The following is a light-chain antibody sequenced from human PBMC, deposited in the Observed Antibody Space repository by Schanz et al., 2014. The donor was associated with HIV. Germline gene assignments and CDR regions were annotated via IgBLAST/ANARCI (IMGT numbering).Light chain of an antibody. CDR2: GVS. V-gene: IGLV2-14*03. Sequence: QSALTQPPSASGSPGQSVTITCTGTSSDVGGYDFVSWYQQHPGKAPKLIVYGVSDRPSGLSYRFSGSKSGNTASLAISDLQAADEADYYCSSYAGSLPLVFGGGTKVTVL. CDR1: SSDVGGYDF. CDR3: SSYAGSLPLV. J-gene: IGLJ2*01.